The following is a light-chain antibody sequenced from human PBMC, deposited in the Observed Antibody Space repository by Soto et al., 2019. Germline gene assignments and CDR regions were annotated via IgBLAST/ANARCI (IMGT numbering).Light chain of an antibody. V-gene: IGLV4-69*01. CDR1: SGHSSYA. CDR3: QTWGTGIRV. Sequence: QSVLTQPPSASASLGASVNLTCTLSSGHSSYAIAWHQQQPEKGPRYLMKLNSDGSHSKGDGIPDRFSGSSSGAERYLTISSLQSEDEADYYCQTWGTGIRVFGGGTKLTVL. CDR2: LNSDGSH. J-gene: IGLJ3*02.